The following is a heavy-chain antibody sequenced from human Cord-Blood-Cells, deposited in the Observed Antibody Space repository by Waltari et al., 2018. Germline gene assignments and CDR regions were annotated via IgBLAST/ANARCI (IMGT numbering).Heavy chain of an antibody. CDR2: INQSGST. J-gene: IGHJ5*02. Sequence: QVQLQQWGAGLLKPSETLSLTCAVYGGSFSGYYWSWIRQPPGKGLEWIGEINQSGSTNHNPSLKSRVTISVDTSKNQFSLKLSSVTAADTAVYYCARGGVPAAPFNWFDPWGQGTLVTVSS. CDR1: GGSFSGYY. D-gene: IGHD2-2*01. CDR3: ARGGVPAAPFNWFDP. V-gene: IGHV4-34*01.